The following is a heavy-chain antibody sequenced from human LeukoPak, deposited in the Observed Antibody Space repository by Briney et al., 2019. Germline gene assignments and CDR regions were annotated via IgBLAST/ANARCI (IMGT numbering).Heavy chain of an antibody. CDR3: ARLVTTIVVVIDY. Sequence: GSLRLSCAASGFTFSSYWMSWVRQAPGKGLEWVGSIYYSGSTYYNPSLKSRVAISVDTSKNQFSLKLSSVTAADTGVYYCARLVTTIVVVIDYWGQGTLVTVSS. J-gene: IGHJ4*02. CDR1: GFTFSSYW. V-gene: IGHV4-39*01. CDR2: IYYSGST. D-gene: IGHD3-22*01.